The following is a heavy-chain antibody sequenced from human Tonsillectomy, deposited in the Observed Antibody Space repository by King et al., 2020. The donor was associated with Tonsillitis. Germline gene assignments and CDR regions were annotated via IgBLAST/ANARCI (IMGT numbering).Heavy chain of an antibody. CDR2: INPSDGTK. D-gene: IGHD6-19*01. CDR3: ARCQWLGDAFDI. J-gene: IGHJ3*02. CDR1: GYSFSSYY. V-gene: IGHV1-46*01. Sequence: QLVQSGAEVREPGASVNISCKTSGYSFSSYYIHWVRQAPGQGLEWMGIINPSDGTKKYAQKFQGRVTMTRDRSTSTVYMEVSSLTSGDTAVYYCARCQWLGDAFDIWGQGTVVTVSS.